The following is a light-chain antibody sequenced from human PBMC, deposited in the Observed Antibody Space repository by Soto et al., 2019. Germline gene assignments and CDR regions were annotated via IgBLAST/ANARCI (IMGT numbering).Light chain of an antibody. J-gene: IGKJ1*01. CDR1: QSLLHSNGYNY. V-gene: IGKV2-28*01. Sequence: DIVMTQSPLSLPVTPGEPASISCSSSQSLLHSNGYNYLDWYLQKPGQSPQLLIYLGSNRASGVHDRFSGSGSGTDFTLKISRVEAEDVGVYYCMQALQTPWTFGQGTKVEMK. CDR3: MQALQTPWT. CDR2: LGS.